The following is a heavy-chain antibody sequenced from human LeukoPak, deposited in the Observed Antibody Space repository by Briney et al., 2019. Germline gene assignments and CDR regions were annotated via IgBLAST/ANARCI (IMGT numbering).Heavy chain of an antibody. CDR3: ARASGRDGYNYVGDAFDI. CDR2: IYHSGST. V-gene: IGHV4-30-2*01. J-gene: IGHJ3*02. Sequence: SQTLSLTCTVSGGSISSGGYYWSWIRQPPGKGLEWIGYIYHSGSTYYNPSLKSRVTISVDRSKNQFSLKLSSVTAADTAVYYCARASGRDGYNYVGDAFDIWGQGTMVTVSS. D-gene: IGHD5-24*01. CDR1: GGSISSGGYY.